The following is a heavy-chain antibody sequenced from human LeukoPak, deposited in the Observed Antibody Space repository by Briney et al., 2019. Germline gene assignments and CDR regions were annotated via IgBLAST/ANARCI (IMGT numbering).Heavy chain of an antibody. D-gene: IGHD4-17*01. J-gene: IGHJ4*02. V-gene: IGHV3-64*01. Sequence: GGSLRLSCAASGCTFSNFPMHWVRQAPGKGLEYVSGICSNGISTYYANSVKGRFTISRDNSKNTLYLQMGSLRAEDMAVYYCTRGGTVNPCDYWGQGTLVTVSS. CDR2: ICSNGIST. CDR3: TRGGTVNPCDY. CDR1: GCTFSNFP.